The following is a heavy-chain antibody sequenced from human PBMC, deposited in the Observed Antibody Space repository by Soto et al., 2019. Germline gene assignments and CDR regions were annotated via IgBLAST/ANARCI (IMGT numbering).Heavy chain of an antibody. CDR1: GGSISSYY. Sequence: QVQLQESGPGLVKPSETLSLTCTVSGGSISSYYWSWIRQPPGKGLEWIGYIYYSGSTNYNPSLMSRXHIXVXTTNNQFSPKLSSVTAADTAVYYCARQKGPDYVSDYWGQGTLVTVSS. D-gene: IGHD3-10*02. V-gene: IGHV4-59*08. CDR3: ARQKGPDYVSDY. CDR2: IYYSGST. J-gene: IGHJ4*02.